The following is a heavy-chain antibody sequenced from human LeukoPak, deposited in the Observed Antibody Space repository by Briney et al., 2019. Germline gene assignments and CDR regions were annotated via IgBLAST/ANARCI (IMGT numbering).Heavy chain of an antibody. V-gene: IGHV3-53*01. CDR3: ARVGYDILTGYGWYFDL. CDR1: GITFSSYG. Sequence: PGGSLRLSCAASGITFSSYGMHWVRQAPAKGLEWVSVIYSGGSTYYADYVKGRFTISRDNSKNTLYLQMNSLRAEDTAVYYCARVGYDILTGYGWYFDLWGRGTLVTVSS. D-gene: IGHD3-9*01. CDR2: IYSGGST. J-gene: IGHJ2*01.